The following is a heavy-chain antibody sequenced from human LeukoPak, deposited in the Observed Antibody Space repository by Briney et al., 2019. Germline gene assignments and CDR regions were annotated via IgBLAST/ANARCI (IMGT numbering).Heavy chain of an antibody. J-gene: IGHJ4*02. D-gene: IGHD2-21*01. CDR1: GFTFSTYA. CDR2: IRYDESNK. Sequence: GGSLRLSCTASGFTFSTYAMGWSRQAPGKGLEWVAFIRYDESNKDYADSVKGRFTISRDNSKNTLYLQMNSLRAEDTAVYYCAKSLCGGDCSSDYWGQGTLVTVSS. CDR3: AKSLCGGDCSSDY. V-gene: IGHV3-30*02.